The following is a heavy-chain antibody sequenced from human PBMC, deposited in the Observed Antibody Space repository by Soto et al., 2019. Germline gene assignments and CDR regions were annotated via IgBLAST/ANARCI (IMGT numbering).Heavy chain of an antibody. Sequence: SVKVSCKASGGTFSSYAISWVRQAPGQGLEWMGGIIPIFGTANYAQKFQGRVTITADKSTSTAYMELSSLRSEDTAVYYCARSVNYDFWSGYYPLGYWGQGTLVTVSS. D-gene: IGHD3-3*01. CDR1: GGTFSSYA. CDR2: IIPIFGTA. J-gene: IGHJ4*02. CDR3: ARSVNYDFWSGYYPLGY. V-gene: IGHV1-69*06.